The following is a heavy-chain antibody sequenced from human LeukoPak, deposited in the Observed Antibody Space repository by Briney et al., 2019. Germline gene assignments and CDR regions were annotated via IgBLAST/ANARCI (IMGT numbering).Heavy chain of an antibody. J-gene: IGHJ4*02. V-gene: IGHV1-2*02. CDR2: INPNSGGT. CDR1: GYTFTSYD. Sequence: ASVKVSCKASGYTFTSYDINWVRQATGQGLEWMGWINPNSGGTNYAQKFQGRVTMTRDTSISTAYMELSRLRSDDTAVYYCAREPGIAAAGIDYWGQGTLVTVSS. CDR3: AREPGIAAAGIDY. D-gene: IGHD6-13*01.